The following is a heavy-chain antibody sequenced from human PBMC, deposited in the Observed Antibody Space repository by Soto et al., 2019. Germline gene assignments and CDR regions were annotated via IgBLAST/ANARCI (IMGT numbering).Heavy chain of an antibody. Sequence: ASVKVSCKVSGYTLTELSMHWVRQAPGKGLEWMGGFDPEDGETSYAQKFQGRVTMTEDTSTDTAYMELSSLRSEDTAVYYCATPIGAAGSFDYWGQGTLVTVSS. CDR2: FDPEDGET. V-gene: IGHV1-24*01. D-gene: IGHD6-13*01. CDR1: GYTLTELS. CDR3: ATPIGAAGSFDY. J-gene: IGHJ4*02.